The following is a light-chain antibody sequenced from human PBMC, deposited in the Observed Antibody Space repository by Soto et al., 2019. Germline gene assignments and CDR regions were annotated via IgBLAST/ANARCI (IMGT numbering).Light chain of an antibody. Sequence: QSALTQPASVSGSPGQSITISCTGTSSDGGGYNYVSWYQQHPGKAPKLMIYDVSNRPSGVSNRFSGSKSGNTASLTISGLQAEDEADYYCSSYTISSTLYVFGTGTKVTVL. CDR1: SSDGGGYNY. V-gene: IGLV2-14*01. J-gene: IGLJ1*01. CDR3: SSYTISSTLYV. CDR2: DVS.